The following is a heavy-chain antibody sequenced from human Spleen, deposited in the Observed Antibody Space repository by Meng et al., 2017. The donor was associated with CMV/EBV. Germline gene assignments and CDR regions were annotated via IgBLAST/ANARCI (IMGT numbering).Heavy chain of an antibody. V-gene: IGHV4-4*02. CDR3: ARGYRDNSSWSRLCYGMYV. D-gene: IGHD6-13*01. J-gene: IGHJ6*02. CDR2: IYHSSTT. Sequence: SETLSLTCAVSGGTISSSNLWSWVRQPPGKGLEWIGEIYHSSTTNYNASLKSRVTISVDTSKNQFSLKLSSLTAADTAVYYCARGYRDNSSWSRLCYGMYVWCHGTTVTVSS. CDR1: GGTISSSNL.